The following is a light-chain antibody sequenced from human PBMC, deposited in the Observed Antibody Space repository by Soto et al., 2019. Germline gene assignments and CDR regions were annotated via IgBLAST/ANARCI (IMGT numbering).Light chain of an antibody. CDR2: AAS. CDR1: QNIITY. CDR3: QQSYSNPT. Sequence: DVQLTQSPSSLSVFVGDSVTVTCRASQNIITYLHWYHQKPGEAPTLLINAASTLQSGVPSRFSGSGSGTGFTLTINSLQPEDVGTYYCQQSYSNPTFGQGTKVDIK. V-gene: IGKV1-39*01. J-gene: IGKJ1*01.